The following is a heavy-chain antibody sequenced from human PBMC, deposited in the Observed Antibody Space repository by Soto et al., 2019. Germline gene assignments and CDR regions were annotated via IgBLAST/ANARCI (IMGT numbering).Heavy chain of an antibody. J-gene: IGHJ4*02. CDR1: GFTFSSYA. CDR2: ISYDGSNQ. CDR3: ARDAGSSGWYYFDY. V-gene: IGHV3-30-3*01. Sequence: QVHLVESGGGVVQTGRSLRLSCAASGFTFSSYAFYWVRQAPGKGLEWVALISYDGSNQYYADSVKGRFSLSRDTAKNTVYLQMNSLRPEDTAVYYCARDAGSSGWYYFDYWGQGTMVTVSS. D-gene: IGHD6-19*01.